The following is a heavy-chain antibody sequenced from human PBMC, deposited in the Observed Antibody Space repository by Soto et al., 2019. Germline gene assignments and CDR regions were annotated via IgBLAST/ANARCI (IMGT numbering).Heavy chain of an antibody. J-gene: IGHJ6*02. V-gene: IGHV3-30*18. Sequence: GGSLRLSCAASGFTFSSYGMHWVRQAPGKGLEWVAVISYDGSNKYYADSVKGRFTISRDNSKNTLYLQMNSLRAEDTAVYYCAKDHRGGTQWIQGIYGMDVWGQGTTVTVSS. CDR3: AKDHRGGTQWIQGIYGMDV. CDR1: GFTFSSYG. D-gene: IGHD5-18*01. CDR2: ISYDGSNK.